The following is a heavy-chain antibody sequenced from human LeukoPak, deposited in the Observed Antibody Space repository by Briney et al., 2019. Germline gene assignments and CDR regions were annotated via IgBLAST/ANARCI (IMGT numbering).Heavy chain of an antibody. J-gene: IGHJ4*02. CDR3: ARVELEAVSYGAADF. CDR2: ISSSSTYI. D-gene: IGHD1-26*01. CDR1: GFTFTSYN. V-gene: IGHV3-21*01. Sequence: PGGSLRLSCAASGFTFTSYNMNWIRQAPGKGLEWVSSISSSSTYINYADSVKGRFTISRDNAKNSLYLQMNSLRAEDTAVYYCARVELEAVSYGAADFWGQGTLVTVSS.